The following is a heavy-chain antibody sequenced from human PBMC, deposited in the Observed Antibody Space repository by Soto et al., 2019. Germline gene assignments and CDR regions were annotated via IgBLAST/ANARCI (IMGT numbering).Heavy chain of an antibody. CDR1: GFTFSSYS. D-gene: IGHD1-26*01. V-gene: IGHV3-21*01. Sequence: EVQLVESGGGLVKPGGSLRLSCAASGFTFSSYSMNWVRQAPGKGLEWVSSIRSSSSYIYYADSVKGRFTISRDNAKHSLYLQMNSLRAEDTAVYYCARDFRYSDSYGMDVWGQGTTVTVSS. CDR3: ARDFRYSDSYGMDV. CDR2: IRSSSSYI. J-gene: IGHJ6*02.